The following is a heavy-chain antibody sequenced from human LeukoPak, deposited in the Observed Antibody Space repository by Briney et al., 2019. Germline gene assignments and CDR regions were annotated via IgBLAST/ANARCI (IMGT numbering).Heavy chain of an antibody. D-gene: IGHD2-21*02. V-gene: IGHV1-69*13. Sequence: ASVKVSCKASGGTFSSYAISWVRQAPGQGLEWMGGIIPIFGTANYVQKFQGRVTITADESTSTAYMELSSLRSEDTAVYYCAREPHDCGGDCYVDYWGQGTLVTVSS. CDR1: GGTFSSYA. CDR3: AREPHDCGGDCYVDY. J-gene: IGHJ4*02. CDR2: IIPIFGTA.